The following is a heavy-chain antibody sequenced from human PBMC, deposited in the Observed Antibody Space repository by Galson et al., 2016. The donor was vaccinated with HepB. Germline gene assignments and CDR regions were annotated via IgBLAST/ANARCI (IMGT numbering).Heavy chain of an antibody. V-gene: IGHV3-7*01. D-gene: IGHD6-25*01. Sequence: SLRLSCAASGFIFSSYWMSWVRQAPGMGLEWVANINQDKSQEVYVDSVKGRFTISRDNAKNSLFLQMNSLRAEDTAMYFCADPPSGFWGQGTLVAVSS. CDR1: GFIFSSYW. J-gene: IGHJ4*01. CDR2: INQDKSQE. CDR3: ADPPSGF.